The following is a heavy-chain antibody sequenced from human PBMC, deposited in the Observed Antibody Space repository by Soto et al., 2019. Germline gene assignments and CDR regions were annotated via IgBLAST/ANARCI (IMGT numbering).Heavy chain of an antibody. Sequence: EVQLVESGGGLVQPGGSLRLSCEASAFTFSNFGINWVRQAPGKGLEWVSHISSSSTTIYYAESVKGRFTISRDNAKNSLYLQMSSLRGEDTAVYYCATSFITTIGTTAWGQGTLVTVSS. CDR2: ISSSSTTI. J-gene: IGHJ4*02. CDR1: AFTFSNFG. D-gene: IGHD1-1*01. CDR3: ATSFITTIGTTA. V-gene: IGHV3-48*01.